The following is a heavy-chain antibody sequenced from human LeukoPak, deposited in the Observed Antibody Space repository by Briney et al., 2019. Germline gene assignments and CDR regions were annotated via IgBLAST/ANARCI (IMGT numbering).Heavy chain of an antibody. J-gene: IGHJ4*02. CDR1: GGTFSSYA. CDR3: ARDGDYSGAH. D-gene: IGHD4-17*01. Sequence: SVKVSCKASGGTFSSYAISWVRQAPGQGPEWMGRIIPILGIANYAQKFQGRVTITADKSTSTAYMELSSLRSEDTAVYYCARDGDYSGAHWGQGTLVTVSS. CDR2: IIPILGIA. V-gene: IGHV1-69*04.